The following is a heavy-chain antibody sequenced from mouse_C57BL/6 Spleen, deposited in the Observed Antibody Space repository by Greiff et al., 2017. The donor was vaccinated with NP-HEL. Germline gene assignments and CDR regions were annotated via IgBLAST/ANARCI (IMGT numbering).Heavy chain of an antibody. D-gene: IGHD2-4*01. Sequence: EVQLQESGPGLVKPSQSLSLSCSVSGYSFTSDYWNWVRQFPGNKLEYMGYISYSGSTYYNPYLKSRNSITRDTAKNQYYLHLKSVTTKDTATYYCARSRNDDYDGYAMDGWGKGTSVTVSS. CDR1: GYSFTSDY. J-gene: IGHJ4*01. V-gene: IGHV3-8*01. CDR2: ISYSGST. CDR3: ARSRNDDYDGYAMDG.